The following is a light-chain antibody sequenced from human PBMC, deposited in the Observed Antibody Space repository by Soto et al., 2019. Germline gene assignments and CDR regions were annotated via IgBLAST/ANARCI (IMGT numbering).Light chain of an antibody. CDR3: QQYGSSPRT. Sequence: EIVLTQSPGTLSLSPGERATLSCRASQSVSSSYLAWYQQKPGQAPRLLIYGASSRATGIPDRLSGSGYGKDFTLTISRLEPEDLAVYYCQQYGSSPRTFGQGTKVDIK. CDR1: QSVSSSY. J-gene: IGKJ1*01. CDR2: GAS. V-gene: IGKV3-20*01.